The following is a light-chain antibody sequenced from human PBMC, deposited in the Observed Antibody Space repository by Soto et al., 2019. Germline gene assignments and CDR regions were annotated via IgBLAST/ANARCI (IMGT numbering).Light chain of an antibody. CDR3: QSYDTSLSGSV. Sequence: QSVLTQPPSVSGAPGQRVTISCTGTSSNIGAGYDVHWYQHLPGTAPKLLIYGNSDRPSGVPDRFSGSKSGTSASLAITGLQAEDEADYYCQSYDTSLSGSVFGRGTKLTVL. CDR1: SSNIGAGYD. V-gene: IGLV1-40*01. J-gene: IGLJ2*01. CDR2: GNS.